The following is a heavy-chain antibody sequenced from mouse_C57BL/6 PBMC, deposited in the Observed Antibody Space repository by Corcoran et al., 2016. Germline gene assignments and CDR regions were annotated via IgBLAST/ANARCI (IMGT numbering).Heavy chain of an antibody. V-gene: IGHV1-81*01. CDR3: ANYYGSRNWYFDV. CDR1: GYTFTSYG. Sequence: QVQLQQSGAELARPGASVKLSCMASGYTFTSYGISWVKQRTGQGLEWIGEIYPRSGNTYYNEKFKGKATLTADKSSSTAYMELRSLTSEDSAVYFCANYYGSRNWYFDVWGTGTTVTVSS. D-gene: IGHD1-1*01. J-gene: IGHJ1*03. CDR2: IYPRSGNT.